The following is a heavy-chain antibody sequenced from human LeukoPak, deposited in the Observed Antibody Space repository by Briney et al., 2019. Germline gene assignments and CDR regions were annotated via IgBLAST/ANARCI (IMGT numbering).Heavy chain of an antibody. CDR1: GGSISSGSYY. CDR2: IYTSGST. J-gene: IGHJ6*03. V-gene: IGHV4-61*02. D-gene: IGHD3-3*01. CDR3: ARVTIFGYMDV. Sequence: SETLSLTCTVSGGSISSGSYYWSWIRQPAGKGLEWIGRIYTSGSTNYNPSLKSRVTIPVDTSKNQFSLKLSSVTAADTAVYYCARVTIFGYMDVWGKGTTVTVSS.